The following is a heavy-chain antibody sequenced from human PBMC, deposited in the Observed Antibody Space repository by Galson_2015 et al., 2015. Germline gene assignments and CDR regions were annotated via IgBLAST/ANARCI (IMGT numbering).Heavy chain of an antibody. CDR1: GFTLSNYW. D-gene: IGHD3-16*01. Sequence: SLRLSCAVSGFTLSNYWMSWVRQAPGKGLEWVANIKEDGSAKYYVDSAKARFTVSRDNARNSLFLQMDSLRAEDTAVYFCARLALAGDRRGIDSWGQGTLVTVSS. CDR2: IKEDGSAK. V-gene: IGHV3-7*01. J-gene: IGHJ4*02. CDR3: ARLALAGDRRGIDS.